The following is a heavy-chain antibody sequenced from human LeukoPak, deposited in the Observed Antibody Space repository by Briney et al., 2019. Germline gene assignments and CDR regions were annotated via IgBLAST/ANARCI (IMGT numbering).Heavy chain of an antibody. CDR3: ARVFTMVRGVIISGGFGY. J-gene: IGHJ4*02. CDR2: INPNSGGT. CDR1: GYTFTGYY. V-gene: IGHV1-2*02. D-gene: IGHD3-10*01. Sequence: ASVKVSCKASGYTFTGYYMHWVRQAPGQGLEWMGWINPNSGGTNYAQKFQGRVTMTRDTSISTAYMELSRLRSDGTAVYYCARVFTMVRGVIISGGFGYWGQETLVTVSS.